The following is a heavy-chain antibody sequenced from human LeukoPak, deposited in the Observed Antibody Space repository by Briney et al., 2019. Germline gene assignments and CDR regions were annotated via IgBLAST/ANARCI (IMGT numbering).Heavy chain of an antibody. CDR1: GGTFSSYA. Sequence: ASVKVSCKASGGTFSSYAISWVRQAPGQGLEGMGGIIPIFGTANYAQKFQGRVTITTDESTSTAYVELSSLRSEDTAVYYCARSGGKEVAGTDIDYWGQGTLVTVSS. CDR3: ARSGGKEVAGTDIDY. J-gene: IGHJ4*02. V-gene: IGHV1-69*05. CDR2: IIPIFGTA. D-gene: IGHD6-19*01.